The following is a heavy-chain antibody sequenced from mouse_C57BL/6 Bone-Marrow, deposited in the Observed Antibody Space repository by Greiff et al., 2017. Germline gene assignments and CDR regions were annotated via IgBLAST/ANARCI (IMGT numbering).Heavy chain of an antibody. V-gene: IGHV1-82*01. J-gene: IGHJ3*01. Sequence: VQLQQSGPELVKPGASVKISCKASGYAFSSSWMNWVKQRPGKGLEWIGRIYPGDGDTNYNGKFKGKATLTADKSPSTAYMQLSSLTSEDSAVYFCARGVPFFAYWGQGTLVTVSA. CDR2: IYPGDGDT. CDR1: GYAFSSSW. CDR3: ARGVPFFAY. D-gene: IGHD2-14*01.